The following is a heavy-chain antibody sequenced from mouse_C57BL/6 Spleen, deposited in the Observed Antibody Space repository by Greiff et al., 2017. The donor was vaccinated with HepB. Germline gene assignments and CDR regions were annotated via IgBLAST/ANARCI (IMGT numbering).Heavy chain of an antibody. CDR3: ARKSDYYGSIPWYFDV. CDR2: IWSGGST. J-gene: IGHJ1*03. Sequence: QVQLQQSGPGLVQPSQSLSITCTVSGFSLTSYGVHWVRQSPGKGLEWLGVIWSGGSTDYNAAFISRLSISKDNSKSQVFFKMNSLQADDTAIYYCARKSDYYGSIPWYFDVWGTGTTVTVSS. CDR1: GFSLTSYG. D-gene: IGHD1-1*01. V-gene: IGHV2-2*01.